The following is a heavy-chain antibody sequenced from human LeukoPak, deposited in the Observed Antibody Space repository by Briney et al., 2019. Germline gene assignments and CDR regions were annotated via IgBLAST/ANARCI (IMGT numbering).Heavy chain of an antibody. V-gene: IGHV4-39*01. CDR1: GGSISSSSYY. D-gene: IGHD3-22*01. Sequence: SETLSLTCTVSGGSISSSSYYWGWIRQPPGKGLEWIGSIYYSGSTYYNPSLKSRVTISVDTSKNQFSQKLSSVTAADTAVYYCARLIDDIRSVDYWGQGTLVTVSS. J-gene: IGHJ4*02. CDR2: IYYSGST. CDR3: ARLIDDIRSVDY.